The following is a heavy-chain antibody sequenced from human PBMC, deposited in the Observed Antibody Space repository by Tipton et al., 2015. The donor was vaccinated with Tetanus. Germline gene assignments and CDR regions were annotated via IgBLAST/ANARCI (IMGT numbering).Heavy chain of an antibody. D-gene: IGHD4-17*01. CDR2: IKQDGSEK. Sequence: SLRLSCAASGFTFSSYWMSWVRQAPGKGLEWVANIKQDGSEKYYVDSVKGRFTISRDNAKKSLYLQMDSLRAEDTAVYYCARVGDYASPSLGFDYWGQGTLVTVSS. CDR3: ARVGDYASPSLGFDY. CDR1: GFTFSSYW. J-gene: IGHJ4*02. V-gene: IGHV3-7*01.